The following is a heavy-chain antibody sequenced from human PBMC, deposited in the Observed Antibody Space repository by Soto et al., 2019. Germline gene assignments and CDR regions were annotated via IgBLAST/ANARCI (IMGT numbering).Heavy chain of an antibody. D-gene: IGHD3-16*01. V-gene: IGHV3-23*01. CDR1: GFPLRSYG. CDR2: ISVSDVTT. Sequence: EVQLLESGGGLVQPGGSLRLSCAASGFPLRSYGMTWVRQAPGRGLEWVASISVSDVTTYNADSVKGRFTISRDISENTLYLQMNSLRAEDTAIYYSAKGFLWEDYYYYGMDVWGQGTAVTVSS. CDR3: AKGFLWEDYYYYGMDV. J-gene: IGHJ6*02.